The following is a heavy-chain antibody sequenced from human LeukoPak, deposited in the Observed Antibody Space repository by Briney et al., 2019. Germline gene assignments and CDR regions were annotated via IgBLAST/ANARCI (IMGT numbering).Heavy chain of an antibody. CDR3: ASKMYYYDSS. CDR1: GGSFSGYY. D-gene: IGHD3-22*01. CDR2: INHSGST. J-gene: IGHJ4*02. V-gene: IGHV4-34*01. Sequence: SETLSLTCAVYGGSFSGYYWGWIRQPPGKGLEWIGEINHSGSTNYNPSLKSRVTISVDTSKNQFSLKLSSVTAADTAVYYCASKMYYYDSSWGQGTLVTVSS.